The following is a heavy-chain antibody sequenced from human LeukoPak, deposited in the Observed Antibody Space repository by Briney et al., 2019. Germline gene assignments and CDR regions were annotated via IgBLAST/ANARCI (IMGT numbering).Heavy chain of an antibody. CDR3: ARDGYSSSFYYYYYGLDV. CDR2: IKQDGSEK. Sequence: GGSLRLSCAASGFTFSSYWMSWVRQAPGKGLEWVANIKQDGSEKYYVDSVKGRLTISRDNAKNSLYLQMNSLRAEDTAVYYCARDGYSSSFYYYYYGLDVWGQGTTVTVSS. D-gene: IGHD6-13*01. CDR1: GFTFSSYW. J-gene: IGHJ6*02. V-gene: IGHV3-7*01.